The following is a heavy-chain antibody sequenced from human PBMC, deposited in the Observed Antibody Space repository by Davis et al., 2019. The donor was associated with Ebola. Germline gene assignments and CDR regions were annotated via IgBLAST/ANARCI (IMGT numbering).Heavy chain of an antibody. V-gene: IGHV1-46*01. CDR3: ARDLVAYYDSSGYADY. CDR2: INPSGGST. CDR1: GYTFTSYY. D-gene: IGHD3-22*01. J-gene: IGHJ4*02. Sequence: ASVKVSCKASGYTFTSYYMHWVRQAPGQGLEWMGIINPSGGSTSYAQKFQGRVTMTRDTSTSTVYMELSSLRSEDTAVYYCARDLVAYYDSSGYADYWGQGTLVTVSS.